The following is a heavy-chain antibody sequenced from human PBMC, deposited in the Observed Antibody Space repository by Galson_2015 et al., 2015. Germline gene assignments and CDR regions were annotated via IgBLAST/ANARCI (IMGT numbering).Heavy chain of an antibody. J-gene: IGHJ4*02. CDR1: GFTFSSSS. Sequence: SLRLSCAASGFTFSSSSMNWVRQAPGKGLEWVSYISSRSSAMYYADSVEGRFTISRDNAKNSLYLQVNSLRDEDTAVYYCASSQLNNWGQGTLVTVSS. V-gene: IGHV3-48*02. CDR2: ISSRSSAM. D-gene: IGHD1-1*01. CDR3: ASSQLNN.